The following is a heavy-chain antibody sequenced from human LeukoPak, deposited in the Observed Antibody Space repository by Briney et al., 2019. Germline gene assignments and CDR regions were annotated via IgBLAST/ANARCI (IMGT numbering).Heavy chain of an antibody. CDR1: GGPIRSYY. D-gene: IGHD6-13*01. J-gene: IGHJ4*02. Sequence: PSETLSLTCTVSGGPIRSYYWTWIRQPPGKGLEWIGHIYYTGSTTYNPSLKSRVTISVDTSKSQFSLKLTSVTAADTAVYYCARGPAAGIDTGHYDYWGQGTLVTVSS. CDR3: ARGPAAGIDTGHYDY. V-gene: IGHV4-59*01. CDR2: IYYTGST.